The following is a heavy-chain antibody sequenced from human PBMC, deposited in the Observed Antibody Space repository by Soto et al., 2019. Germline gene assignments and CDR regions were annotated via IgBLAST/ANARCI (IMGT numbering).Heavy chain of an antibody. Sequence: EVQLVESGGGLVKPGGSLRLSCAASGFTFSSYSMNWVRQAPGKGLEWVSSISSSSSYIYYADSVKGRFTISRDNAKNARYLQMNSLRAEDTAVYYCASEPYYGSGSYSEGDAFDIWGQGTMVTVSS. D-gene: IGHD3-10*01. V-gene: IGHV3-21*01. CDR3: ASEPYYGSGSYSEGDAFDI. CDR2: ISSSSSYI. CDR1: GFTFSSYS. J-gene: IGHJ3*02.